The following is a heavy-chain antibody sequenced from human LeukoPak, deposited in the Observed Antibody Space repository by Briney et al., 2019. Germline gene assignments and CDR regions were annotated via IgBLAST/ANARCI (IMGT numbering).Heavy chain of an antibody. CDR1: GGSISSYY. CDR2: IHYSGGIT. CDR3: ARSVYDFWSGYYGI. J-gene: IGHJ4*02. D-gene: IGHD3-3*01. Sequence: KSSETLSLICAVSGGSISSYYWSWIRQPPEKGLEWIGYIHYSGGITYYNPSLKSRVTISVDTSKNQFSLSLSSVTAADTAVYYCARSVYDFWSGYYGIWGQGTLVTVSS. V-gene: IGHV4-59*01.